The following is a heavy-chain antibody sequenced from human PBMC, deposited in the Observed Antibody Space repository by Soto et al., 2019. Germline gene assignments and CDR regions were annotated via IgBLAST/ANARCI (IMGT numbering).Heavy chain of an antibody. Sequence: QVQLQESGPGLVKPSQTLSLTCTVSGGSISSGGYYWSWIRQHPGKGLEWIGNIYYSGSTYYNPSLKSRVTISVDTSKNQFSLKLSSVTAADTAVYYCARTIEYSSSPFAFDIWGQGTMVTVSS. D-gene: IGHD6-6*01. V-gene: IGHV4-31*03. CDR3: ARTIEYSSSPFAFDI. J-gene: IGHJ3*02. CDR2: IYYSGST. CDR1: GGSISSGGYY.